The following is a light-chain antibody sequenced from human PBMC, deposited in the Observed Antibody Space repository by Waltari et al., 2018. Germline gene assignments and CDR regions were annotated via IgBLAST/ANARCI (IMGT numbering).Light chain of an antibody. Sequence: QSALSQPASVSGSPGQSITLSCTGARSDVGGLNYVSWYQQNPGKAPKLLIFEATKRPSGVSIRFSGSTSGNTASLTISGLQAEDEADYYCSSYASSNFLVFGGGTKVTVL. J-gene: IGLJ3*02. CDR1: RSDVGGLNY. CDR3: SSYASSNFLV. CDR2: EAT. V-gene: IGLV2-14*01.